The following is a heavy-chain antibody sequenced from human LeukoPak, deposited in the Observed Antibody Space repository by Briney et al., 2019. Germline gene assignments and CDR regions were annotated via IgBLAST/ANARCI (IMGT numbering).Heavy chain of an antibody. CDR1: GYTFTSYG. J-gene: IGHJ3*02. D-gene: IGHD2-2*01. Sequence: SVKVSCKASGYTFTSYGISWVRQAPGQGLEWMGGIIPIFGTANYAQKFQGRVTITADESTSTAYMELSSLRSEHTAVYYCARDLEDIVVVPAVHGAFDIWGQGTMVTVSS. CDR2: IIPIFGTA. CDR3: ARDLEDIVVVPAVHGAFDI. V-gene: IGHV1-69*13.